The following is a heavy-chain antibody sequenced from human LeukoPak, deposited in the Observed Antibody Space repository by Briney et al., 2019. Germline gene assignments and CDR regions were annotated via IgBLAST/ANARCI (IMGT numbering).Heavy chain of an antibody. CDR2: ISGKAYGGTT. CDR1: GITFGDYA. J-gene: IGHJ4*02. Sequence: PGRSLRLSCTASGITFGDYAMSWVRQAPGKGLEWVGFISGKAYGGTTEYAASVKGRFTISRDDSKSIAYLQMNSLKTEDTAVYYCIREFRDNSGHYYDYWGQGTLVTVSS. D-gene: IGHD3-22*01. CDR3: IREFRDNSGHYYDY. V-gene: IGHV3-49*04.